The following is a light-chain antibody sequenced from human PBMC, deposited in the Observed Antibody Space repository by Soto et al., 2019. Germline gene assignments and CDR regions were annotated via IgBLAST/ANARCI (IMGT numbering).Light chain of an antibody. CDR1: QSINSW. Sequence: DIQMPQSPSTLSASVGDRVTITCRASQSINSWLAWYQQKPGKAPKFLIYKASSLESGVPSRCSGSESGTEFTLTISSLQPDDFATYYCQQYNSYSSWTFGQGTKVEIK. CDR3: QQYNSYSSWT. V-gene: IGKV1-5*03. CDR2: KAS. J-gene: IGKJ1*01.